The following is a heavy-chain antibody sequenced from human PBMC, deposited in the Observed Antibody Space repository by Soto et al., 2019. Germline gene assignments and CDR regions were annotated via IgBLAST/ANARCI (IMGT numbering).Heavy chain of an antibody. CDR1: GFTFSSYA. CDR3: AKGGIAVAGLVRYYYGMDV. Sequence: PGGSLRLSCAASGFTFSSYAMSWVRQAPGKGLEWVSAISGSGGSTYYADSVKGRFTISRDNSKNTLYLQMNSLRAEDTAVYYCAKGGIAVAGLVRYYYGMDVWGQGTTVTVSS. V-gene: IGHV3-23*01. D-gene: IGHD6-19*01. J-gene: IGHJ6*02. CDR2: ISGSGGST.